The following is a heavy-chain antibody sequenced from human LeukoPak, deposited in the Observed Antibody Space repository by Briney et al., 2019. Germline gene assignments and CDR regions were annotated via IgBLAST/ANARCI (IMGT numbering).Heavy chain of an antibody. V-gene: IGHV3-11*06. CDR1: GFTFSDYY. CDR2: ISSSSSYT. Sequence: GGSLRLSCAASGFTFSDYYMSWIRQAPGKGLEWVSYISSSSSYTNYADSVKGRFTISRDNAKNSLYLQMNSLRAEDTAVYYCARRYCSGGSCFYFDCWGQGTLVTVSS. CDR3: ARRYCSGGSCFYFDC. J-gene: IGHJ4*02. D-gene: IGHD2-15*01.